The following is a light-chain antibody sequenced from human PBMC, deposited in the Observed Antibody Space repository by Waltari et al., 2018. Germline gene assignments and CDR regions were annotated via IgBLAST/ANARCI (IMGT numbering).Light chain of an antibody. V-gene: IGKV1-16*01. CDR3: QQDYDDPWT. CDR1: QGISNY. J-gene: IGKJ1*01. Sequence: IQMTQSPSSLSASVGDRVTITCRASQGISNYLAWFQQKPGKALKSLIYHDSSLQSGVPSRFSGSGSETEFTLTVSSLQHEDIGTYYGQQDYDDPWTFGQGTKVESK. CDR2: HDS.